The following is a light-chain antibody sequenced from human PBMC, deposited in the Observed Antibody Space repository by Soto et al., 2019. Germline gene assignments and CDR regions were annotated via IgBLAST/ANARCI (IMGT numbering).Light chain of an antibody. Sequence: EIVLTKSPGTLSLSPGERASLSCRARQSLTSSYLAWYQQKPGQAPRLLLYGASSRATGTPDRFSGSGSGTDFTLTLSRVEPEDFAVYYCHQCYSSRTFGQATQLEIK. CDR1: QSLTSSY. CDR3: HQCYSSRT. V-gene: IGKV3-20*01. J-gene: IGKJ1*01. CDR2: GAS.